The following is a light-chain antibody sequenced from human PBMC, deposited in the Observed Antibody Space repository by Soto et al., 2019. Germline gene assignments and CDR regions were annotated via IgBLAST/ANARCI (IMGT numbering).Light chain of an antibody. Sequence: QSALTQPASVSGSPGQSITISCTGTSSDVGAYNYVSWYQQHPDKAPKLMIYDVSNRPSGVSNRFSGSKSGNTASLTISGLQAEDEADYYCSSYTRGGTPVVFGGGTKLTVL. CDR3: SSYTRGGTPVV. J-gene: IGLJ2*01. V-gene: IGLV2-14*01. CDR2: DVS. CDR1: SSDVGAYNY.